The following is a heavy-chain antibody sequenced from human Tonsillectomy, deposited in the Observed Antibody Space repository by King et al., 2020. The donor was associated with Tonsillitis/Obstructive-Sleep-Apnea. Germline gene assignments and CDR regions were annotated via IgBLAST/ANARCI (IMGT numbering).Heavy chain of an antibody. CDR3: ASRDYSYDSGSRLAS. V-gene: IGHV4-4*02. CDR1: GVSISSTKW. Sequence: QLQESGPGLVKPSGTLSLTCAVSGVSISSTKWWSWVRQPPGKGLEWVGEIFLSGSTTYNPSLKSRVTMSLDRPKNQFSLKLTSVTAADTAIYYCASRDYSYDSGSRLASWGQGTLVTVSS. D-gene: IGHD3-10*01. CDR2: IFLSGST. J-gene: IGHJ5*02.